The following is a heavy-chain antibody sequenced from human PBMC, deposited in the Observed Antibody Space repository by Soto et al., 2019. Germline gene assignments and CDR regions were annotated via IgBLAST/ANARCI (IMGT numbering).Heavy chain of an antibody. Sequence: QIYLVQSGAEVKKPGASVRVYFKPSGYTFTSYGIIWVRQAPGKRLEWMGWMNTKNANTHHSQKLQCRVTMTTDTSSPTAYMELRSPRNDDTAVYFCGMDQAPYSTAWYFWGPGALITVA. D-gene: IGHD6-19*01. V-gene: IGHV1-18*01. CDR2: MNTKNANT. CDR3: GMDQAPYSTAWYF. CDR1: GYTFTSYG. J-gene: IGHJ4*02.